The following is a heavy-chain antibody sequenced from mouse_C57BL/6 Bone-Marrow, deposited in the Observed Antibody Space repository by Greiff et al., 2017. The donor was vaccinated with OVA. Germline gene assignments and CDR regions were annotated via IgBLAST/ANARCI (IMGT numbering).Heavy chain of an antibody. D-gene: IGHD1-1*01. Sequence: QVHVKQPGTELVKPGASVKLSCKASGYTFTSYWMHWVKQRPGQGLEWIGNINPSNGGTNYNEKFKSKATLTVDKSSSTAYMQLSSLTSEDSAVYYCARRAYEGNAMDYWGQGTSVTVSS. CDR2: INPSNGGT. V-gene: IGHV1-53*01. CDR3: ARRAYEGNAMDY. CDR1: GYTFTSYW. J-gene: IGHJ4*01.